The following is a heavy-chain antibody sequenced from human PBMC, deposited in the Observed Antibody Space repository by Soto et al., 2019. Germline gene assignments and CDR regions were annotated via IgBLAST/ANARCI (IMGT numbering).Heavy chain of an antibody. CDR3: ATPAWSRNDYSFDY. CDR2: ISYDGTIK. D-gene: IGHD4-4*01. J-gene: IGHJ4*02. V-gene: IGHV3-30-3*01. CDR1: GFTFSNYT. Sequence: QVQLVESGGGVVQPGRSLRLSCAASGFTFSNYTIHWVRQAPGEGLEWVAVISYDGTIKYYTDSVKGRFTISRDNSKNTLYLQMNSLRGDDTAVYYCATPAWSRNDYSFDYWGQGTLVTVSS.